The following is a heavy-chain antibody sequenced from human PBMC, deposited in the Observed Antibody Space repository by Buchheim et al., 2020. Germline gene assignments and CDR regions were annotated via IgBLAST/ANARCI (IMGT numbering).Heavy chain of an antibody. D-gene: IGHD3-10*01. J-gene: IGHJ4*02. CDR2: ISYDGSNK. CDR3: AKDLVSGSGSYYERTYFDY. Sequence: QVQLVESGGGVVQPGRSLRLSCAASGFTFSSYGMHWVRQAPGKGLEWVAVISYDGSNKYYADSVKGRFTISRDNSKNTLYLQMNSLRAEDTAVYYCAKDLVSGSGSYYERTYFDYWGQGTL. CDR1: GFTFSSYG. V-gene: IGHV3-30*18.